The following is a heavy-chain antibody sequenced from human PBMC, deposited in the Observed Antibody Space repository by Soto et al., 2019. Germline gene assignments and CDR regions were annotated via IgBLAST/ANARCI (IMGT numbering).Heavy chain of an antibody. CDR2: INPSGGST. J-gene: IGHJ3*02. Sequence: ASVKVSCKASGYTFTSYYMHWVRQAPGQGLEWMGIINPSGGSTSYAQKFVGRVTMTRDTSTSTVYMELSSLRSEDTAVYYCAREPYSGYDHDAFDIWGQATMVTVSS. V-gene: IGHV1-46*03. CDR1: GYTFTSYY. CDR3: AREPYSGYDHDAFDI. D-gene: IGHD5-12*01.